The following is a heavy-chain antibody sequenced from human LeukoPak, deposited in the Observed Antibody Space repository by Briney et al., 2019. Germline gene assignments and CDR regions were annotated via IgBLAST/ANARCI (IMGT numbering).Heavy chain of an antibody. V-gene: IGHV4-31*03. J-gene: IGHJ5*01. D-gene: IGHD2-2*02. CDR1: GGSISSGGYY. CDR2: IYYSGST. CDR3: ARVDTCNWYDY. Sequence: PSETLSLTCTVSGGSISSGGYYWSWVRQHPGKGLEWIGYIYYSGSTYHNPSLKSRLTISVDTSKNQFSLKLSSVTAADTAVYYCARVDTCNWYDYWGQGILVTVSS.